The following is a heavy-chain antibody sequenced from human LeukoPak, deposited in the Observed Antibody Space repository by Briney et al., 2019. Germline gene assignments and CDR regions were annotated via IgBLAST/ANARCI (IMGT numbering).Heavy chain of an antibody. CDR2: IYYSGST. J-gene: IGHJ5*02. CDR1: GGSISSGGHF. V-gene: IGHV4-31*03. D-gene: IGHD3-22*01. CDR3: TRDGPRSSGYPDT. Sequence: SQTLSLTYTVSGGSISSGGHFWSWIRQHPGKGLEWIGYIYYSGSTYYNPSLKSRVNISVDTSKNQFSLRLNSVTAADTAVYYCTRDGPRSSGYPDTWGQGTRVTVSS.